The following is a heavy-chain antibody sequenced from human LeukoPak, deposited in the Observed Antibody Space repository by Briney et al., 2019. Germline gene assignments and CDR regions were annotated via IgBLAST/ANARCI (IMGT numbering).Heavy chain of an antibody. V-gene: IGHV3-30*19. Sequence: GGSLRLSCAASGFTFSRTGMHWVRQAPGKRLEWVAVISYDGSNKYYADSVKGRFTISRDNSKNTLYLQMNSLRAEDTAVYYCARGEHDYGDYVASGDYWGQGTLVTVSS. J-gene: IGHJ4*02. CDR2: ISYDGSNK. CDR3: ARGEHDYGDYVASGDY. CDR1: GFTFSRTG. D-gene: IGHD4-17*01.